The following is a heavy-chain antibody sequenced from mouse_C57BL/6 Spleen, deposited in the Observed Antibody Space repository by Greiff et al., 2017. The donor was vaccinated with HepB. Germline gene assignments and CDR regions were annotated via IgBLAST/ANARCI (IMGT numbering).Heavy chain of an antibody. CDR3: ARGGTTVVATDY. Sequence: QVQLQQPGAELVMPGASVKLSCKASGYTFTSYWMHWVKQRPGQGLEGIGGIDPSDSYTNYNQKFKGKSTLTVDKSSSTAYMQLSSLTSEDSAVYYCARGGTTVVATDYWGQGTTLTVSS. V-gene: IGHV1-69*01. J-gene: IGHJ2*01. CDR1: GYTFTSYW. D-gene: IGHD1-1*01. CDR2: IDPSDSYT.